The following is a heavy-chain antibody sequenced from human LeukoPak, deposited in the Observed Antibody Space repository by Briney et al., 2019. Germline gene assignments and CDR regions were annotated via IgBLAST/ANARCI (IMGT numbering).Heavy chain of an antibody. CDR1: GGTFSSYG. CDR2: MNPNSGNT. J-gene: IGHJ4*02. V-gene: IGHV1-8*01. D-gene: IGHD3-16*02. Sequence: ASVKVSCKASGGTFSSYGISWVRQAPGQGLEWMGWMNPNSGNTGYAQKFQGRVTMTRNTSISTAYMELSSLRSEDTAVYYCARIGLRGVIISRPLDYWGQGTLVTVSS. CDR3: ARIGLRGVIISRPLDY.